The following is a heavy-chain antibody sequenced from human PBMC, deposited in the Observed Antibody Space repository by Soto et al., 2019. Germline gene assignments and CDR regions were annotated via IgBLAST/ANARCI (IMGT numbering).Heavy chain of an antibody. Sequence: PGGSLRLSCAASGFTFSSYGMHWVRQAPGKGLEWVAVISYDGSNKYYADSVKGRFTISRDNSKNTLYLQMNSLRAEDTAVYYCAKDLGTFLNYGDNEISWFDPWGQGTLVPVSS. V-gene: IGHV3-30*18. J-gene: IGHJ5*02. CDR1: GFTFSSYG. CDR3: AKDLGTFLNYGDNEISWFDP. D-gene: IGHD4-17*01. CDR2: ISYDGSNK.